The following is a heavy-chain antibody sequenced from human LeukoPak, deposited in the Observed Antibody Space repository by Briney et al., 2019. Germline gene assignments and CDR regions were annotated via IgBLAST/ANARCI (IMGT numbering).Heavy chain of an antibody. V-gene: IGHV1-18*01. Sequence: APVKVSCKASGYTFTSYGISWVRQAPGQGLEWMGWISAYNGNTNYAQNLQGRVTMTTDTSTSTAYMELRSLRSDDTAMYYCARNLSHGYCSGGTCYSSLYFDYWGQGTLVTVSS. CDR3: ARNLSHGYCSGGTCYSSLYFDY. CDR2: ISAYNGNT. J-gene: IGHJ4*02. D-gene: IGHD2-15*01. CDR1: GYTFTSYG.